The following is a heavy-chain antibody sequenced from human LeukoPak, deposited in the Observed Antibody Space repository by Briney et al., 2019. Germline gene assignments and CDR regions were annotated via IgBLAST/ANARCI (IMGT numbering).Heavy chain of an antibody. J-gene: IGHJ4*02. V-gene: IGHV4-61*05. CDR3: ARGDYGSGSYYSYFDY. Sequence: SETLSLTCTVSGGSISSSSYYWGWIRQPPGKGLEWIGYIYYSGSTNYNPSLKSRVTISVDTSKNQFSLKLSSVTAADTAVYYCARGDYGSGSYYSYFDYWGQGTLVTVSS. CDR2: IYYSGST. CDR1: GGSISSSSYY. D-gene: IGHD3-10*01.